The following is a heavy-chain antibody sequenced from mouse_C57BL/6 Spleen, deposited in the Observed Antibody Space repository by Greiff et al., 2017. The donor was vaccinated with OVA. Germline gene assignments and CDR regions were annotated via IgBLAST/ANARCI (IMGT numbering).Heavy chain of an antibody. J-gene: IGHJ3*01. V-gene: IGHV14-4*01. CDR1: GFNIKDDY. D-gene: IGHD3-2*02. CDR3: SRQLRLLFAY. CDR2: IDPENGDT. Sequence: VQLKESGAELVRPGASVKLSCTASGFNIKDDYMHWVKQRPEQGLEWIGWIDPENGDTEYASKFQGKATITADTSSNTAYLQLSSLTSEDTAVYYCSRQLRLLFAYWGQGTLVTVSA.